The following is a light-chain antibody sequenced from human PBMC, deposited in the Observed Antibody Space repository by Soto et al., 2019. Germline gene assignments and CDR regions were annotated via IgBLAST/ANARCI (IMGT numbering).Light chain of an antibody. Sequence: DIQMTQSPSSLSASVGDRVTITCRASQSISSYLNWYQQKPRKASELLIYAASSLQSGVPSRFSGSGSGTDFTLTISSLQPEDFATYYCQQSYRIPLTFGQGTSLEI. CDR1: QSISSY. CDR3: QQSYRIPLT. J-gene: IGKJ2*01. CDR2: AAS. V-gene: IGKV1-39*01.